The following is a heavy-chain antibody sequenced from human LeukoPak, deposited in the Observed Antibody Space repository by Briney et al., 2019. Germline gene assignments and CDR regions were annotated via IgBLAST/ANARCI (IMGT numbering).Heavy chain of an antibody. D-gene: IGHD3-10*01. V-gene: IGHV3-48*03. CDR3: ARELPYYYGSGIGEAWFDP. Sequence: QPGGSLRLSCAASGFTFSSYEMNWVRQAPGKGLEWVSYISSTGSTIYYADSVKGRFTISRDSAKNSLYLQMNSLRVEDTAVYYCARELPYYYGSGIGEAWFDPWGQGTLVTVSS. CDR1: GFTFSSYE. J-gene: IGHJ5*02. CDR2: ISSTGSTI.